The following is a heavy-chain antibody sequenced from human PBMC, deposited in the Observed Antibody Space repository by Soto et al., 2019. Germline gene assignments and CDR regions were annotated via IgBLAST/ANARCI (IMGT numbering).Heavy chain of an antibody. CDR3: ARVERYYYGSGSSYVQVY. D-gene: IGHD3-10*01. CDR2: TRNKANSYTT. CDR1: GFTFSDHY. Sequence: EVQLVESGGGLVQPGGSLRLSCAASGFTFSDHYMDWVRQAPGKGLEWVGRTRNKANSYTTEYAASVKGRFTISTDDSRNSLYLQMNSLKTEDTAVYYCARVERYYYGSGSSYVQVYWGQGTLVTVSS. J-gene: IGHJ4*02. V-gene: IGHV3-72*01.